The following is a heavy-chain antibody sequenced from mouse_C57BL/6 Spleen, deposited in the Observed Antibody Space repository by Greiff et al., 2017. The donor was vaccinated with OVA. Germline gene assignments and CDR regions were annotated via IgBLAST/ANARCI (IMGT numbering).Heavy chain of an antibody. V-gene: IGHV1-54*01. CDR1: GYAFTNYL. CDR3: ARDYSNYGGFAD. Sequence: QVQLQQSGAELVRPGTSVKVSCKASGYAFTNYLIEWVKQRPGQGLEWIGVINPGSGGTNYNEKFKGKATLTADKSSSTAYMQLSSLTSEDSAVYFYARDYSNYGGFADWGQGTLVTVSA. J-gene: IGHJ3*01. CDR2: INPGSGGT. D-gene: IGHD2-5*01.